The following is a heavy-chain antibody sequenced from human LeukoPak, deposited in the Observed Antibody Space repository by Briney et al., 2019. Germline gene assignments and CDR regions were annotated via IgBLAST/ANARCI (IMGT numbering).Heavy chain of an antibody. Sequence: GRSLRLSCAASGFTFNIYALHWVRQAPGKGLDWMAVISNDANAKHYADSVKGRFTISRDNSKNMLYLQMNSLRPEDTAVYFCARGAGAAGGRDYYSDYWGQGMLVTVSS. J-gene: IGHJ4*02. V-gene: IGHV3-30*04. CDR1: GFTFNIYA. CDR2: ISNDANAK. D-gene: IGHD6-13*01. CDR3: ARGAGAAGGRDYYSDY.